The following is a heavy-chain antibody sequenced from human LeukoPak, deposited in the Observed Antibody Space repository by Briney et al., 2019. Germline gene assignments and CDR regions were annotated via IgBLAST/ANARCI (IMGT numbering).Heavy chain of an antibody. CDR1: GYTFTSYG. Sequence: SVKVSCKASGYTFTSYGISWVRQAPGQGLEWMGGIIPIFGTANYAQKFQGRVTMTEDTSTDTAYMELSSLRSEDTAVYYCATDTLTTVVRPKPSFDYWGQGTLVTVSS. CDR3: ATDTLTTVVRPKPSFDY. J-gene: IGHJ4*02. D-gene: IGHD4-23*01. V-gene: IGHV1-69*06. CDR2: IIPIFGTA.